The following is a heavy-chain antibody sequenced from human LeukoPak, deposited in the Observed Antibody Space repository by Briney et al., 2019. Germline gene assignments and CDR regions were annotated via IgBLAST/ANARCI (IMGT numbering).Heavy chain of an antibody. J-gene: IGHJ4*02. D-gene: IGHD3-10*01. CDR3: AKDISYYYGSGSYYPGFDY. CDR1: GFTFDDYA. V-gene: IGHV3-9*01. Sequence: GGSLRLSCAASGFTFDDYAMRWVRQAPGKGLEWVSGISWNSGSIGYADSVKGRFTISRDNAKNSLYLQMNSLRAEDTALYYCAKDISYYYGSGSYYPGFDYWGQGTLVTVSS. CDR2: ISWNSGSI.